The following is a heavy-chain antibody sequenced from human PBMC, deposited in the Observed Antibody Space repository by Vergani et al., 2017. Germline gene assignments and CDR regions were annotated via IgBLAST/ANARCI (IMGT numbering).Heavy chain of an antibody. Sequence: QVQLVQSGAEVKKPGSSVKVSCKASGGTFSSYAISWVRRAPGQGLEWMGGIIPIFGTANYAQKFQGRVTITADESTSTAYMELSSLRSEDTAVYYCAKDFLQATWIQLMTFDYWGQGTLVTVSS. V-gene: IGHV1-69*01. CDR2: IIPIFGTA. J-gene: IGHJ4*02. CDR3: AKDFLQATWIQLMTFDY. D-gene: IGHD5-18*01. CDR1: GGTFSSYA.